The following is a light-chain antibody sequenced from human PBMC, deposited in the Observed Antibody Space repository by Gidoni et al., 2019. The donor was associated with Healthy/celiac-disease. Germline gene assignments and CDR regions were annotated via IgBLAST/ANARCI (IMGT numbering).Light chain of an antibody. CDR3: QPLNSYPLT. Sequence: DIQLTQSPSFLSASVGDRVTITCRASQGISSYLAWYQQKPGKAPKLLIYAASTLQSGVPSRFSRSGSGTDFTLTISSLQPEDFATYYCQPLNSYPLTFGGGTKVEIK. CDR2: AAS. J-gene: IGKJ4*01. V-gene: IGKV1-9*01. CDR1: QGISSY.